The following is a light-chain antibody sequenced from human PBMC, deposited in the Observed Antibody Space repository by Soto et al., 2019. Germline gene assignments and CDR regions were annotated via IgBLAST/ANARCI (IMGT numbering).Light chain of an antibody. CDR3: QQYSSSPAT. J-gene: IGKJ1*01. Sequence: IVMTQSPATLSVSPGQRVTLSCRASQSVNTNLAWYQHKPGQAPRLLIYGASTRATGIPARFSGSGSGTDFTLTISRLEPEDFAVYSCQQYSSSPATFGQGTKVDIK. CDR2: GAS. CDR1: QSVNTN. V-gene: IGKV3-15*01.